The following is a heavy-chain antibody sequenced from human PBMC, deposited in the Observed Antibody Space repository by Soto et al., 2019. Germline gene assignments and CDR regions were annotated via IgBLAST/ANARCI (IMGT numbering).Heavy chain of an antibody. CDR3: VRNLGFFDY. CDR2: ITLSGGST. Sequence: EVQLVESGGGLVQPGGSLRLSCAASGFTFDSYGMSWVRQAPGKGLEWVSGITLSGGSTYYADSVKGRFTISRDNSKNTLYLQMNSLRAEDTAVYYCVRNLGFFDYWSQGTLVTVSS. CDR1: GFTFDSYG. J-gene: IGHJ4*02. V-gene: IGHV3-23*04.